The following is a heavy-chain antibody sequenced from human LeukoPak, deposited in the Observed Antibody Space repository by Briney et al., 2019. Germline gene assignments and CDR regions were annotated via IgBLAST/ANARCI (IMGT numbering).Heavy chain of an antibody. CDR3: ANVPADVDYGDSRYYYYMDV. V-gene: IGHV3-15*01. J-gene: IGHJ6*03. CDR2: IKSKTDGGTT. Sequence: GGSLRLSCAASGFTFSNAWMSWVRQAPGKGLEWVGRIKSKTDGGTTDYAAPVKGRFTISRDDSKNTLYLQMNSLRAEDTAVYYCANVPADVDYGDSRYYYYMDVWGKGTTVTVSS. D-gene: IGHD4-17*01. CDR1: GFTFSNAW.